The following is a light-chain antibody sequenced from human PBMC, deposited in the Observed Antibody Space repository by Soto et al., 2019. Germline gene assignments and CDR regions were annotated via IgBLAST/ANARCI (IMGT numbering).Light chain of an antibody. CDR1: QTISTY. J-gene: IGKJ3*01. V-gene: IGKV1-39*01. CDR2: AAS. CDR3: QHYGSSPLFT. Sequence: DIQMTQSPSSLSASVGDSVTITCRASQTISTYLNWYQQKVGKAPKLLIHAASSLQSGVPSRFSGSGSGTDFTLTISSLEPEDFAVYYCQHYGSSPLFTFGPGTKVDIK.